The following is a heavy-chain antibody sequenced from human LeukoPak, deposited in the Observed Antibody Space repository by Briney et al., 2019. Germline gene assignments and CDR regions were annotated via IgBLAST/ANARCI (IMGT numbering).Heavy chain of an antibody. CDR2: ISAYNGNT. V-gene: IGHV1-18*01. CDR1: VYTFTSYG. J-gene: IGHJ3*02. CDR3: ARVYSYGGTYDAFDM. Sequence: ASVKVSCKASVYTFTSYGISWVRQAPGQGLEWMGWISAYNGNTNYAQKLQGRVTMTTDTSTSTAYMELRSLRSDDTAVYYCARVYSYGGTYDAFDMWGQGTMVTVSS. D-gene: IGHD4-23*01.